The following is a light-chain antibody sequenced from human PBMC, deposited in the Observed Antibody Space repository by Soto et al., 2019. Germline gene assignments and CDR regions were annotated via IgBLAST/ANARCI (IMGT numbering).Light chain of an antibody. CDR2: DVT. V-gene: IGLV2-11*01. CDR1: SSDVGGYNY. CDR3: CSYAGSYSYV. J-gene: IGLJ1*01. Sequence: QSVLTQPRSVSGSPGQSVAISCTGTSSDVGGYNYVSWYQQHPSKAPKLMIYDVTKRPSGVPDRFSASKSGNTASLTISGLQADDEADYYCCSYAGSYSYVFGNGTKVTVL.